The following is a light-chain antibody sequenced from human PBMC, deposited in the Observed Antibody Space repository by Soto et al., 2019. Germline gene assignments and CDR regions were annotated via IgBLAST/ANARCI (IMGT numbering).Light chain of an antibody. CDR2: AAS. CDR3: PPSYSTPLT. J-gene: IGKJ4*01. Sequence: RASQSISSYLNWYEQKPGKAPKLLIYAASSLQSGVPSRFGGSGSGSHLELAIRSRQAVDLATYNCPPSYSTPLTIGWGTKVDIK. V-gene: IGKV1-39*01. CDR1: QSISSY.